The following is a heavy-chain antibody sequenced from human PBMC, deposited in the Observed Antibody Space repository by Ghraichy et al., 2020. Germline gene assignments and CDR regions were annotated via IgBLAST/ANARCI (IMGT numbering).Heavy chain of an antibody. CDR2: ISGTAAST. CDR1: GFTFRSYA. V-gene: IGHV3-23*01. D-gene: IGHD1-20*01. CDR3: AKDRYNWNDLLT. Sequence: GGSLRLSCAGSGFTFRSYAMSWVRQAPGQGLEWVASISGTAASTFYADSAKGRFTISRDNSKNTLYLQMDTLRADDTAVYYCAKDRYNWNDLLTRGQGTLVTVSS. J-gene: IGHJ4*02.